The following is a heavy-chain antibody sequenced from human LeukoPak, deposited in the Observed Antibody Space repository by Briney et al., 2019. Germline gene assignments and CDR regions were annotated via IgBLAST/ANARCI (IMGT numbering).Heavy chain of an antibody. CDR3: ARDSPTTASGMDV. V-gene: IGHV3-30*04. Sequence: PGGSLRLSCAASGFTFSSYAMHWVRQAPGKGLEWVAVISYGGSNKYYADSVKGRFTISRDNSKNTLYLQMNSLRAEDTAVYYCARDSPTTASGMDVWGQGTTVTVSS. D-gene: IGHD5-18*01. J-gene: IGHJ6*02. CDR1: GFTFSSYA. CDR2: ISYGGSNK.